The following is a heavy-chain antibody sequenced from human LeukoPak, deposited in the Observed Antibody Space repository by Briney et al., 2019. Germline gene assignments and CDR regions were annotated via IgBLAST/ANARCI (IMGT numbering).Heavy chain of an antibody. D-gene: IGHD1-26*01. CDR2: ISSSGSTI. CDR1: GFTFSSYS. V-gene: IGHV3-48*01. J-gene: IGHJ1*01. Sequence: GGSLRLSCAASGFTFSSYSMTWVRQAPGKGLEWVSYISSSGSTIYYADSVKGRFTISRDNAKNSLYLQMNSLRAEDTAVYYCARGLKFIVGAVYFQHWGQGTLVTVSS. CDR3: ARGLKFIVGAVYFQH.